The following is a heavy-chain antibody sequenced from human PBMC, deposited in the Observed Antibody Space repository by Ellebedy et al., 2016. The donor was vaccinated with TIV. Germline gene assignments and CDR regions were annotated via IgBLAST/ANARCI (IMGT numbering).Heavy chain of an antibody. J-gene: IGHJ4*02. CDR3: ARGFMPDY. V-gene: IGHV3-33*01. Sequence: PGGSLRLSCAASGLTFSRYGMHWIRQAPDKGLEWVAVIWYDGSIKYLADSVKGRFTISRDNSKNSLYLQMNSLRADDTALYYCARGFMPDYWGQGTLVTVSS. CDR1: GLTFSRYG. CDR2: IWYDGSIK. D-gene: IGHD2-2*01.